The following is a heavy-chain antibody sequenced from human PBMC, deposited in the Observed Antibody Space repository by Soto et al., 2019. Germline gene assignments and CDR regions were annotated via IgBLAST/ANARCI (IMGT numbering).Heavy chain of an antibody. CDR1: GGSISSSNW. CDR2: IYHSGST. J-gene: IGHJ4*02. D-gene: IGHD3-3*01. CDR3: ARVEDGIFGVVPN. V-gene: IGHV4-4*02. Sequence: SETLSLTCAVSGGSISSSNWWSWVRQPPGKGLEWIGEIYHSGSTNYNPSLKSRVTISVDKSKNQFSLKLSSVTAADTAVYYCARVEDGIFGVVPNWGQGTLVTVSS.